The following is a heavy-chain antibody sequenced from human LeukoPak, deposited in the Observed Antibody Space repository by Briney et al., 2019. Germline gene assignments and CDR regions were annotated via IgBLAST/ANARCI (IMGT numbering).Heavy chain of an antibody. Sequence: PSETLSLTCTVSGGSVSSGSYYWSWIRRPPGKGLEWIGYIYYTGNTNYNPSLKSRVTISVDTSKNQFSLKLSSVTAADTAVYYCARGPTYYYDSSGYYYGYYYYGMDVWGQGSTVTVSS. CDR2: IYYTGNT. CDR1: GGSVSSGSYY. V-gene: IGHV4-61*01. CDR3: ARGPTYYYDSSGYYYGYYYYGMDV. D-gene: IGHD3-22*01. J-gene: IGHJ6*02.